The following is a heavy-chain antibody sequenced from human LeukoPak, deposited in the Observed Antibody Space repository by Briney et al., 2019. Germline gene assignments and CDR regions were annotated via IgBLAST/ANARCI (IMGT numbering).Heavy chain of an antibody. CDR1: GFTFSSYW. V-gene: IGHV3-74*01. CDR3: VRGGAHDS. CDR2: INNDGSTT. J-gene: IGHJ4*02. D-gene: IGHD3-16*01. Sequence: PGGSLRLSCAASGFTFSSYWMYWVRQAPGKGLVWVSRINNDGSTTIYADSVKGRFTISRDNAKNTVYLQMDSLRTEDTAVYYCVRGGAHDSWGQGTLITVSS.